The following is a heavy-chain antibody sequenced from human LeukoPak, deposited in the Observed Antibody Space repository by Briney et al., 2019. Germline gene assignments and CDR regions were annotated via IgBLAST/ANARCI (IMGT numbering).Heavy chain of an antibody. CDR1: GYSFTSYW. J-gene: IGHJ5*02. CDR3: ARQEYCSGGSCYTWFDP. Sequence: GESLKISCKGSGYSFTSYWIGWVRQMPGKGLEWMGIIYPGDSDTRYSPSFQGQVTISADKSISTAYLQWSSLKASDTAIYYCARQEYCSGGSCYTWFDPWGQGTLVIVSS. CDR2: IYPGDSDT. V-gene: IGHV5-51*01. D-gene: IGHD2-15*01.